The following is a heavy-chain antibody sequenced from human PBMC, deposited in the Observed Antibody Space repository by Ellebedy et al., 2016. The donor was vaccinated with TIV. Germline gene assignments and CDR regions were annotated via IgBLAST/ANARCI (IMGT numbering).Heavy chain of an antibody. CDR3: TTADRIVGAGRGH. V-gene: IGHV3-33*01. Sequence: GESLKISCAASGLPFSRYGMHWIRQAPDKGLEWVAVIWYDGSIKYLADSVKGRFTISRDNFNNTLDLQMNSLKTEDTAIYYCTTADRIVGAGRGHWGQGTLVTVSS. D-gene: IGHD1-26*01. CDR1: GLPFSRYG. J-gene: IGHJ4*02. CDR2: IWYDGSIK.